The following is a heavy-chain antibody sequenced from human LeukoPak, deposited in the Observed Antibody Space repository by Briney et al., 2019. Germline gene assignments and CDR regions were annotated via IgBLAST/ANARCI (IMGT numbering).Heavy chain of an antibody. CDR1: GFTFSSYW. CDR3: ARDKLTGDSYFDY. D-gene: IGHD7-27*01. V-gene: IGHV3-7*05. J-gene: IGHJ4*02. Sequence: QTGGSLRLSCAASGFTFSSYWMSWVRQAPGKGLEWVANIKQDGNEKYYVDSVKGRFTISRDNAKNSLYLQMNSLRAEDAAVYYCARDKLTGDSYFDYWGQGTLVTVSS. CDR2: IKQDGNEK.